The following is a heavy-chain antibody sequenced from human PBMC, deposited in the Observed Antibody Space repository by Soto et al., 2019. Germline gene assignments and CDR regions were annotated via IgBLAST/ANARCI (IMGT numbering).Heavy chain of an antibody. CDR2: IIPIFGTA. D-gene: IGHD3-22*01. Sequence: SVKVSCKASGGTFSSYAISWVRQAPGQGLEWMGGIIPIFGTANYAQKFQGRVTITADESTSTAYMELSSLRSEDTAVYYCARGGQDYYDSSGYSRYFDYWGQGTLVTVSS. V-gene: IGHV1-69*13. J-gene: IGHJ4*02. CDR1: GGTFSSYA. CDR3: ARGGQDYYDSSGYSRYFDY.